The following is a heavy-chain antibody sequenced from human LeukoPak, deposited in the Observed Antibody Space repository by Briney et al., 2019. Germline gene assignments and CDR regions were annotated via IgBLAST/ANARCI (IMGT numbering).Heavy chain of an antibody. CDR2: ISYDGSNK. CDR1: GFTFSSYA. CDR3: ARDSGYSYGYADY. V-gene: IGHV3-30-3*01. Sequence: GGSRRLSCAASGFTFSSYAMHWVRQAPGKGLEWVAVISYDGSNKYYADSVKGRFTISRDNSKNTLYLQMNSLRAEDTAVYYCARDSGYSYGYADYWGQGTLVTVSS. J-gene: IGHJ4*02. D-gene: IGHD5-18*01.